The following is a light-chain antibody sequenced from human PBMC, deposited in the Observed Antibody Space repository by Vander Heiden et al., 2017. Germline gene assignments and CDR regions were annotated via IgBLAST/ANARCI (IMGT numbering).Light chain of an antibody. J-gene: IGKJ4*01. CDR1: QSVSSY. CDR3: QQRSTWPLT. Sequence: IVVTQFPATLSLSPGERATLSCRASQSVSSYLTWYQQKPGQAPRLLIYDASKSATGIPARFSGSGSGTDFTLTIISLEPEDLAVYYCQQRSTWPLTFGGWTKVELK. V-gene: IGKV3-11*01. CDR2: DAS.